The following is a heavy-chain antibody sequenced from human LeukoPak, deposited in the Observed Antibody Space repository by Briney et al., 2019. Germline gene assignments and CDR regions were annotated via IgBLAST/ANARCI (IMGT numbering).Heavy chain of an antibody. J-gene: IGHJ5*02. CDR3: AKGHRWDWFDP. D-gene: IGHD4-23*01. V-gene: IGHV3-23*01. CDR1: GFTFSSYA. CDR2: ISGSGGST. Sequence: GGSLRLSCAASGFTFSSYAMSWVRQAPGKGLEWVSAISGSGGSTYYADSVKGRFTISRDNSKNTPYLHMNSLRAEDTAVYYCAKGHRWDWFDPWGQGTLVTVSS.